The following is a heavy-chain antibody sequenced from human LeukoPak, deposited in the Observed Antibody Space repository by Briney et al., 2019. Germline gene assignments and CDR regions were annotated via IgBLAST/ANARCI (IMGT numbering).Heavy chain of an antibody. J-gene: IGHJ4*02. V-gene: IGHV4-59*01. CDR3: ARDLSGDQPFDY. CDR1: GGSISSYY. CDR2: IYYSGST. Sequence: SSETLSLTRTVSGGSISSYYWSWIRQPPGKGLEWIGYIYYSGSTNYNPSLKSRVTISVDTSKNQFSLKLSSVTAADTAVYYCARDLSGDQPFDYWGQGTLVTVSS. D-gene: IGHD4-17*01.